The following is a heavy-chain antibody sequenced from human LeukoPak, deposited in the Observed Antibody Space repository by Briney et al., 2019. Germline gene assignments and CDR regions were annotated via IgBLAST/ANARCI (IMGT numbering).Heavy chain of an antibody. J-gene: IGHJ4*02. CDR2: IYYSGST. CDR3: ATRCPGVVPAARCPVGY. V-gene: IGHV4-39*01. D-gene: IGHD2-2*01. CDR1: GGSISSSSYY. Sequence: SETLSLTCTVSGGSISSSSYYWGWIRQPPGKGLEWIGSIYYSGSTYYNPSLKSRVTISVDTSKNQFSLKLSSVTAADTAVYYCATRCPGVVPAARCPVGYWGQGTLVTVSS.